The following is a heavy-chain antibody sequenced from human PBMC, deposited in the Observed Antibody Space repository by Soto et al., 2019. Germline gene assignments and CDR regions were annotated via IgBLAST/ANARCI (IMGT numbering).Heavy chain of an antibody. J-gene: IGHJ4*02. CDR1: GASISSGDYY. V-gene: IGHV4-30-4*01. Sequence: QVQLQESGPGLVKPSQTLSLTCTVSGASISSGDYYWTWIRQPPGKGLEWIGSIYYSGSTYYNPSLKSRVTISVDTSNNQFSLTLSSVTAADTAVYYCARASYDSSTYYLDYWGQGTLVTVSS. D-gene: IGHD3-22*01. CDR2: IYYSGST. CDR3: ARASYDSSTYYLDY.